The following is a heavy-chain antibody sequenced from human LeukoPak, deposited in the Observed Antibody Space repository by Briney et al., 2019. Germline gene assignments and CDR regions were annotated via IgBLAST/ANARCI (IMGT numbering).Heavy chain of an antibody. CDR2: ISSISSYI. D-gene: IGHD2-2*01. CDR1: GFTFSIYS. CDR3: ARDPGYCSSTSCLPNWFDP. J-gene: IGHJ5*02. Sequence: GGSLRLSCAASGFTFSIYSMNWVRQAPGKGLEWVSSISSISSYIYYADSVKGRFTISRDNAKNSLYLQMNSLRAEDTAVYYCARDPGYCSSTSCLPNWFDPWGQGTLVTVSS. V-gene: IGHV3-21*01.